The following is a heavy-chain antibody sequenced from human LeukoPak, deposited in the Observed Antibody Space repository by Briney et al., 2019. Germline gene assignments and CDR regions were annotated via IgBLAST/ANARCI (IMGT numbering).Heavy chain of an antibody. V-gene: IGHV3-7*01. D-gene: IGHD4-17*01. J-gene: IGHJ4*02. Sequence: GGSLRLSCAASGFTFSDYYMSWIRQAPGKGLEWVANIKQDGSEKYYVVSVKGRFTISRDNAKNSLYLQMNSLRAEDTAVYYCARSLFGNTVTTMGYWGQGTLVTVSS. CDR3: ARSLFGNTVTTMGY. CDR2: IKQDGSEK. CDR1: GFTFSDYY.